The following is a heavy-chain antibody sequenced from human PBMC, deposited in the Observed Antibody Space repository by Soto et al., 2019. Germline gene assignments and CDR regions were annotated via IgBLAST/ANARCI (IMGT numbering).Heavy chain of an antibody. CDR3: ARGQRFSDWFDP. D-gene: IGHD3-3*01. CDR1: GAPRTGYY. Sequence: SETLSLTGTVSGAPRTGYYWTWIRQPAGKGLEWIGRVYSSGGTHYNPSLKSRVTISLDTSKNQFSLRLLSVTDADTAVYFCARGQRFSDWFDPWGQGTLVTVSS. V-gene: IGHV4-4*07. CDR2: VYSSGGT. J-gene: IGHJ5*02.